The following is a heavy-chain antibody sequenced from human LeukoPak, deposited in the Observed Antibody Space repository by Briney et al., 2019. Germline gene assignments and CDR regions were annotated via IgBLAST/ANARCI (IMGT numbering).Heavy chain of an antibody. D-gene: IGHD3-22*01. V-gene: IGHV1-69*13. J-gene: IGHJ4*02. CDR1: GGTFSSYA. CDR2: IIPIFGTA. Sequence: ASVTVSCKASGGTFSSYAISWVRQAPGQGLDWMGGIIPIFGTANYAQKFQGRVTITADESTSTAYMELSSLRSEDTAVYYCARDLSPPTYYYDSSGPNLGYWGQGTLVTVSS. CDR3: ARDLSPPTYYYDSSGPNLGY.